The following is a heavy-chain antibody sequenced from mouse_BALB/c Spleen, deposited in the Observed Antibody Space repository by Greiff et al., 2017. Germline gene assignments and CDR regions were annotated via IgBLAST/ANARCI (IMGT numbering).Heavy chain of an antibody. CDR2: IDPENGNT. V-gene: IGHV14-1*02. CDR3: ARLVAY. Sequence: VQLQQSGAELVRSGASVKLSCTASGFNIKDYYMHWVKQRPEQGLEWIGWIDPENGNTIYDPKFQGKASITADTSSNTAYLQLSSLTSEDTAVYYCARLVAYWGQGTLVTVSA. CDR1: GFNIKDYY. J-gene: IGHJ3*01.